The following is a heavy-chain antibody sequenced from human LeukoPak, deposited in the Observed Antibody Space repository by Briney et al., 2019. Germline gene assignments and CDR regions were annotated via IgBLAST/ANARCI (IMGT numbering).Heavy chain of an antibody. CDR3: ARDTYDSIHGMDV. D-gene: IGHD3-22*01. CDR1: GFTFSSSA. J-gene: IGHJ6*02. V-gene: IGHV3-23*01. Sequence: GGSLRLSCAASGFTFSSSAMSWVRRAPGKGLEWVSAISNNGGYTYYADSVQGRFTISRDNSKNTLYLQMNSLRPEDTAMYYCARDTYDSIHGMDVWGQGTTVTVSS. CDR2: ISNNGGYT.